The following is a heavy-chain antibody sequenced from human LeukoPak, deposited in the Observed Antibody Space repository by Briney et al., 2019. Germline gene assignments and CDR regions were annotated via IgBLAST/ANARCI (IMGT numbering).Heavy chain of an antibody. CDR3: ACDFRYLGHDF. Sequence: GGSLRLSCTASAFTLGDFYMSWIRQAPGKGLEWIAYISNVGLTTYYAESVKGRFTISRDNAKNSLYLQMNSLRAEDTAVYYCACDFRYLGHDFWGQGTTVTVS. CDR1: AFTLGDFY. CDR2: ISNVGLTT. D-gene: IGHD2-21*02. J-gene: IGHJ6*02. V-gene: IGHV3-11*01.